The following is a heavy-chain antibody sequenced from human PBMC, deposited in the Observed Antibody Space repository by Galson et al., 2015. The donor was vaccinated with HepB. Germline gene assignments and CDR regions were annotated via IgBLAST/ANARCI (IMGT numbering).Heavy chain of an antibody. J-gene: IGHJ6*02. Sequence: SLRLSCAASGFTFSSYGMHWVRQAPGKGLEWVAFIRYDGSNKYYADSVKGRFTISRDNSKNTLYLQMNSPRAEDTAVYYCAKEGGDGYNFGVYYYYGMDVWGQGTTVTVSS. V-gene: IGHV3-30*02. CDR1: GFTFSSYG. D-gene: IGHD5-24*01. CDR2: IRYDGSNK. CDR3: AKEGGDGYNFGVYYYYGMDV.